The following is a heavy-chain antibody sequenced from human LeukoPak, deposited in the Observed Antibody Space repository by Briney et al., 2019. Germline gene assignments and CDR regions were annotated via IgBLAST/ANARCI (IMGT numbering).Heavy chain of an antibody. V-gene: IGHV1-46*01. D-gene: IGHD6-25*01. J-gene: IGHJ3*02. CDR2: INPTSGDT. CDR3: ARYGFSSVWQGGWHAFDI. CDR1: GYTFTGYY. Sequence: EASVKVSCKASGYTFTGYYMHWVRQAPGQGLQWMGIINPTSGDTNYAQNFQGRVTMTRDMSTSTVYMELSSLRSEDTAVYYCARYGFSSVWQGGWHAFDIWGHGTMVTVSS.